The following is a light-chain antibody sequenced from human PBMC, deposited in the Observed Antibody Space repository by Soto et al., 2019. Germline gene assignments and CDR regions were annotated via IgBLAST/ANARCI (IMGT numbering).Light chain of an antibody. Sequence: QSVLTQPASVSGSPGQSITISCTGTSSDIGGYNYVSWYQQHPGKVPKLMIYEVSNRPSGVSFRFSGSKSGNTASLTIPGLQAEDEADYYCSSYASSITYVFGTGTKLTVL. J-gene: IGLJ1*01. CDR1: SSDIGGYNY. CDR3: SSYASSITYV. CDR2: EVS. V-gene: IGLV2-14*01.